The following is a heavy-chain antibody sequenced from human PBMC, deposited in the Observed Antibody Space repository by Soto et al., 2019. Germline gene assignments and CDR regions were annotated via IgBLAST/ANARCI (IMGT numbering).Heavy chain of an antibody. Sequence: AGESLTLSCAASGFTFGSYEMNWVRHAPEEGLEWVSYISISGSTIYYADSVTGRFTISRGNAKNSLYLQMNSQRAEDTAVYYCARISSSSFARDYWGQGTLVTVSS. CDR3: ARISSSSFARDY. CDR2: ISISGSTI. D-gene: IGHD6-6*01. CDR1: GFTFGSYE. J-gene: IGHJ4*02. V-gene: IGHV3-48*03.